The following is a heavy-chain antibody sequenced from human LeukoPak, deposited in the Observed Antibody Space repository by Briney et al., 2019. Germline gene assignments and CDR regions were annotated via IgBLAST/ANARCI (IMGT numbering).Heavy chain of an antibody. V-gene: IGHV3-11*06. Sequence: GGSLRLSCAASGFTFSDYYMSWIRQAPGKGLEWVSYISSSSSYTYYADSVKGRFTISRDNAKNSLYLQMNGLRAEDTAVYYCARDAKGDYYGSGSYLHPDYWGQGTLVTVSS. CDR3: ARDAKGDYYGSGSYLHPDY. CDR2: ISSSSSYT. D-gene: IGHD3-10*01. CDR1: GFTFSDYY. J-gene: IGHJ4*02.